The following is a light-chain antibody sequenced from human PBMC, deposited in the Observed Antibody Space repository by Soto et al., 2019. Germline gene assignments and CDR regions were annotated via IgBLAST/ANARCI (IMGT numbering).Light chain of an antibody. J-gene: IGLJ1*01. Sequence: QSVLTQPPSVSGAPGLRVTISCTGSSSNIGAGFAVHWYQQLPGTAPKLLIYTNTNRPSGVPDRFSGSKSGTSATLAITGLQVEDEADYYCQSYDCSLSDYVFVSVTKVTDL. CDR3: QSYDCSLSDYV. CDR2: TNT. CDR1: SSNIGAGFA. V-gene: IGLV1-40*01.